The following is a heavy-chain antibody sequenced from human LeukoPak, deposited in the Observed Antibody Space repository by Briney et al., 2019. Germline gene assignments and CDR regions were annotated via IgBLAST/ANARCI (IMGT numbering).Heavy chain of an antibody. CDR3: ARADRLHGGPYLIGP. D-gene: IGHD2-21*01. CDR2: INPNGGGT. Sequence: AASVKVSCKASGYTFTGYYMHWVRQAPGQGLEWMGWINPNGGGTSSAQKFQGRVTMTRDTSISTVYMEVSWLTSDDTAIYYCARADRLHGGPYLIGPWGQGTLVTVSS. V-gene: IGHV1-2*02. J-gene: IGHJ5*02. CDR1: GYTFTGYY.